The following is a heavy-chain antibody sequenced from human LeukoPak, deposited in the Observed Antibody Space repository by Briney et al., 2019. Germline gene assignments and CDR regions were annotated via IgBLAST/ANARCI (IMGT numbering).Heavy chain of an antibody. CDR3: ARDRRRGTLKDAFDI. Sequence: GGSLRLSCAASGFSFSNYGMHWVRQAPGKGLEWVAVIWYDASNNYYADSVKGRFTISRDNSKNTLYLQMNSLRAEDTAVYYCARDRRRGTLKDAFDIWGQGTMVAVSS. V-gene: IGHV3-33*01. CDR1: GFSFSNYG. CDR2: IWYDASNN. J-gene: IGHJ3*02. D-gene: IGHD1-1*01.